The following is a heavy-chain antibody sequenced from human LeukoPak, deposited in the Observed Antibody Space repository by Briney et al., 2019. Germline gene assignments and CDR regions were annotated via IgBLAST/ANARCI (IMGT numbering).Heavy chain of an antibody. J-gene: IGHJ3*02. CDR3: ARDRRDGYNYGDAFDI. D-gene: IGHD5-24*01. Sequence: PGGSLRLSCAASVFTFSRYSMNWVRQAPGKGLEWVSSISSSSSYIYYADSVKGRFTISRDNAKNSLYLQMNSLRAEDTAVYYCARDRRDGYNYGDAFDIWGQGTMVTVSS. CDR1: VFTFSRYS. V-gene: IGHV3-21*01. CDR2: ISSSSSYI.